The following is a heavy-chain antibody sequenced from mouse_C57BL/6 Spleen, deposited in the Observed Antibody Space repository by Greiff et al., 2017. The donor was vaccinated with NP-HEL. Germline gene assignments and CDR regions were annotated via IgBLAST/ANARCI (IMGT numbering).Heavy chain of an antibody. CDR2: IDPSDSYT. V-gene: IGHV1-69*01. Sequence: QVQLQQPGAELVMPGASVKLSCKASGYTFTSYWMHWVKQRPGQGLEWIGAIDPSDSYTNYNQKFKGKSTLTVDKSSSTAYMQLSSLTSEDSAVYDCARGRDGYYRAAWFAYWGQGTLVTVSA. CDR1: GYTFTSYW. CDR3: ARGRDGYYRAAWFAY. D-gene: IGHD2-3*01. J-gene: IGHJ3*01.